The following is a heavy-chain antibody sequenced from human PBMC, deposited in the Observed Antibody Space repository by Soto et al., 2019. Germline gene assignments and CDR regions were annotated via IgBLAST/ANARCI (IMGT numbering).Heavy chain of an antibody. Sequence: QVQLVQSGAEVKKPGASVKVSCKASGYTFTSYGISWVRQAPGQGLEWMAWISTYNGDTNYAQKFQGRVTMTTDTSTNTAYMDMRSLRSDDTAVYYCARARWGLDYWGQGTLVTVSS. D-gene: IGHD3-16*01. CDR3: ARARWGLDY. V-gene: IGHV1-18*01. J-gene: IGHJ4*02. CDR1: GYTFTSYG. CDR2: ISTYNGDT.